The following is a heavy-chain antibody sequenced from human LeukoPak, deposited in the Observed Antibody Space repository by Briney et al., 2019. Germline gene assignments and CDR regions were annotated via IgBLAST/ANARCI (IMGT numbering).Heavy chain of an antibody. J-gene: IGHJ4*02. CDR3: VRRRYNYGFDS. Sequence: SGTLSLTCDVSGDSISGSNWWNWVRQPPGKGLEWIGGVYHSGSTNYNPSLKSRVTMSVDKSKNQFSLELRSVTAADTAVFYCVRRRYNYGFDSWGQGTLVTVSS. CDR1: GDSISGSNW. CDR2: VYHSGST. D-gene: IGHD5-18*01. V-gene: IGHV4-4*02.